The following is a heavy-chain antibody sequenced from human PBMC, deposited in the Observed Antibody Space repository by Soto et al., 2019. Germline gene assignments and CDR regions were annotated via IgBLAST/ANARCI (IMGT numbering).Heavy chain of an antibody. CDR3: ARDGKKHCSGGSCYSGHNYYGMDV. J-gene: IGHJ6*02. Sequence: SETLSLTCTVSGGSISSGGYYWSWIRQHPGKGLEWIGYIYYSGSTYYNPSLKSRVTISVDTSKNQFSLKLSSVTAADTAVYYCARDGKKHCSGGSCYSGHNYYGMDVWGQGTTVTVSS. V-gene: IGHV4-31*03. CDR2: IYYSGST. CDR1: GGSISSGGYY. D-gene: IGHD2-15*01.